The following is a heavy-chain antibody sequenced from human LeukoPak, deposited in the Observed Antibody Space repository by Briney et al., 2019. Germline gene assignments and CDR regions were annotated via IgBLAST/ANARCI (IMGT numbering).Heavy chain of an antibody. V-gene: IGHV3-30*04. D-gene: IGHD2-8*01. Sequence: GGSLRLSCAASGFTFCTYAMNWVRQAPGKGLELVAVISDDGRHNYYADSVKGRFTISRDNSKSTLYLQMNSLRDDDSAAYFCARVYLERLTAGYFDHWGQGTQVTVSP. CDR2: ISDDGRHN. CDR1: GFTFCTYA. CDR3: ARVYLERLTAGYFDH. J-gene: IGHJ4*02.